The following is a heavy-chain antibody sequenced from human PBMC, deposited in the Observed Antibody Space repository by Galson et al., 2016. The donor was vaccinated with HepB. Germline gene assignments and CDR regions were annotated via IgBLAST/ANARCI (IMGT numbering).Heavy chain of an antibody. CDR1: GFTVSSNF. J-gene: IGHJ4*01. D-gene: IGHD6-13*01. CDR3: AKEGICSRCFDS. V-gene: IGHV3-53*01. CDR2: IYSGGRT. Sequence: SLRLSCAATGFTVSSNFIIWVRQAPGKGLEWVSVIYSGGRTYYADSVKGRFTISRDTSKNTVYLQMNSLRREDTAVYYCAKEGICSRCFDSWGHGTLVTVSS.